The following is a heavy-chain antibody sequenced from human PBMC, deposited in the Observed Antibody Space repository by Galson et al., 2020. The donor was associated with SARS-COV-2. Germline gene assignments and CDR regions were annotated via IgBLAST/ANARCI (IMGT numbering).Heavy chain of an antibody. Sequence: GGSLRLSCTASGFTFGDYAMSWFRQAPGKGLEWVGFIRSKAYGGTTEYAASVKGRFTISRDDSKSIAYLQMNSLKTEDTAVYYCTRDLFVGPRWLQSGQGDWGQGTLVTVSS. CDR2: IRSKAYGGTT. CDR1: GFTFGDYA. D-gene: IGHD5-12*01. V-gene: IGHV3-49*03. J-gene: IGHJ4*02. CDR3: TRDLFVGPRWLQSGQGD.